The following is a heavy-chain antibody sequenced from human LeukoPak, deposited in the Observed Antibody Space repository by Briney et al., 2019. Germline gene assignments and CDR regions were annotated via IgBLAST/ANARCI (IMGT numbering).Heavy chain of an antibody. J-gene: IGHJ4*02. CDR3: AKDDLSSGWYSVDY. V-gene: IGHV3-30*02. CDR1: GFTFSSYG. Sequence: GGSLRLSCAASGFTFSSYGMHWVRQAPGKGLEWVAFIRYDGSNKYHADSVKDRFTISRDNSKNTLYLQMNSLRAEDTAVYYCAKDDLSSGWYSVDYWGQGTLVTVSS. D-gene: IGHD6-19*01. CDR2: IRYDGSNK.